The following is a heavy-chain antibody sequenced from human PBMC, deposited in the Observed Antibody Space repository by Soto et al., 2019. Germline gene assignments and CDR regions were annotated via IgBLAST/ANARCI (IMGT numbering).Heavy chain of an antibody. CDR1: GGTFSSYA. CDR3: ARDLGGGYSYYFDY. J-gene: IGHJ4*02. D-gene: IGHD5-18*01. CDR2: IIPIFGTQ. Sequence: SVKVSCKASGGTFSSYALRWVRPAPGQGLEGMGVIIPIFGTQNYAQKFQGRVTITADESTSTAYMELSSLRSEDTAVDYCARDLGGGYSYYFDYWGQGTLVTVSS. V-gene: IGHV1-69*13.